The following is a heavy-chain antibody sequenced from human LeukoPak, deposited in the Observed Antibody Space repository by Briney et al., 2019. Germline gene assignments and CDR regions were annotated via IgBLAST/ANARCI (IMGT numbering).Heavy chain of an antibody. J-gene: IGHJ4*02. CDR2: IRSKAYGGTT. CDR1: GFTFGDYA. V-gene: IGHV3-49*04. D-gene: IGHD3-3*01. CDR3: TRVAPLLTRNTIFGVVEN. Sequence: EPGGSLRLSCTASGFTFGDYAMSWVRQAPGKGLEWVGFIRSKAYGGTTEYAASVKGRFTISRDDSKSIAYLQMNSLKTEDTAVYYCTRVAPLLTRNTIFGVVENWGQGTLVTVSS.